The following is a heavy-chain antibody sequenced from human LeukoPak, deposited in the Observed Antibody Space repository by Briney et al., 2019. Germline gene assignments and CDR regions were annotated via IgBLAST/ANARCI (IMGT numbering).Heavy chain of an antibody. V-gene: IGHV4-61*02. J-gene: IGHJ4*02. CDR3: ARDGYKTYFDY. CDR1: GGSLSSGSYY. CDR2: INTSGST. D-gene: IGHD5-24*01. Sequence: SQTLSLTCTVSGGSLSSGSYYWTWIRQPAGKGLEWIGRINTSGSTNYNPSLKSRLTISLDTSKNQFSLNLSSVTAADTAVYYCARDGYKTYFDYWGQGTLVTVSS.